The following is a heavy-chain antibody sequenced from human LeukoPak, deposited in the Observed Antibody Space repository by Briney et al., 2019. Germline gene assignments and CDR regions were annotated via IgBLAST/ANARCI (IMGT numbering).Heavy chain of an antibody. J-gene: IGHJ1*01. CDR1: GYTFTSYD. D-gene: IGHD3-10*01. Sequence: ASVKVSCKASGYTFTSYDIKWVRQAIGQGLEWMGWMNPNSGNTGYAQKFQGRVTMTRNTSISTAYMGLSSLRSEDTAVYYCARVYYGSGSYAPRYFQHWGQGTLVTVSS. V-gene: IGHV1-8*01. CDR3: ARVYYGSGSYAPRYFQH. CDR2: MNPNSGNT.